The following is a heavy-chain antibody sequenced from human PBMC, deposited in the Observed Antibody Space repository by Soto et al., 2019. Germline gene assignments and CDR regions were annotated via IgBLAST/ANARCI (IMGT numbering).Heavy chain of an antibody. CDR3: ARAAGYCSSTSCPPYYYGMDV. D-gene: IGHD2-2*01. J-gene: IGHJ6*02. V-gene: IGHV1-2*02. CDR2: INPNSGGT. Sequence: ASVKVSCKASGYTFTGYYMHWVRQAPGQGLEWMGWINPNSGGTNYAQKFQGRVTMTRDTSISTAYMELGRLRSGDPAVYYCARAAGYCSSTSCPPYYYGMDVWGQGTTVTVS. CDR1: GYTFTGYY.